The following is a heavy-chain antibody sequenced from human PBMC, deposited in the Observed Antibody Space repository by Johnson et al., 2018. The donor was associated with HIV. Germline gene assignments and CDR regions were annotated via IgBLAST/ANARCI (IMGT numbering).Heavy chain of an antibody. J-gene: IGHJ3*01. Sequence: QVQLVESGGGVVQPGRSLRLSCAASGFTFSSYGMHWVRQAPGKGLEWVAVISYDGSNKYYADSVKGRFTISRDNSKNTLYLQMGSLRADDIAVYYWAIPDYYDSGAYHWGQGTLVTVSS. CDR3: AIPDYYDSGAYH. CDR2: ISYDGSNK. CDR1: GFTFSSYG. D-gene: IGHD3-22*01. V-gene: IGHV3-30*03.